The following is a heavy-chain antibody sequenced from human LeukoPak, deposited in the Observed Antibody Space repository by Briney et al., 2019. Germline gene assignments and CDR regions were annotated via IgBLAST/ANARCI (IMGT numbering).Heavy chain of an antibody. CDR3: ARGTSGYHNT. J-gene: IGHJ4*02. Sequence: PGGSLRLSCAASGFTVISNYMSWVRQAPGKRLEWGSIIYSGGSTYSADSVKGGFTISRDNSKNTLYLQMNSLRAEDTAVYYCARGTSGYHNTGGQGTLVTVSS. D-gene: IGHD5-12*01. CDR1: GFTVISNY. V-gene: IGHV3-53*01. CDR2: IYSGGST.